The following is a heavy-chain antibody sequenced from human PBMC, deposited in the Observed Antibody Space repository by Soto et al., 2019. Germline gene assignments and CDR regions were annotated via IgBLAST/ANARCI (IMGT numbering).Heavy chain of an antibody. CDR3: ARARMFSGAHHDY. D-gene: IGHD1-26*01. V-gene: IGHV1-18*04. CDR1: GYTFTNFG. J-gene: IGHJ4*02. CDR2: ITPYNGNA. Sequence: QVHLVQSGAVVENPGASVKVSCKASGYTFTNFGINWVRQATGQGLEWMGWITPYNGNANYPQKHQDRLTITTDTSTNTAYLELRRLRSYDTAVYFCARARMFSGAHHDYWGQGTRVTVSS.